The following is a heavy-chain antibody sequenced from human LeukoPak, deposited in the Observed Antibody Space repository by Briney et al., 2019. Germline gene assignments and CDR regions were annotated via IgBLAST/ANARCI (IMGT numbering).Heavy chain of an antibody. Sequence: SGGSLRLSCAASGVTVGNNYMNWVRQAPGKGLKWVSLIYSGGTTHYADSVKGRFTISRDNPKNTLYLQMNNLRVDDTAVYYCARDPPAVATNTYGWGQGTLVTVSA. CDR1: GVTVGNNY. V-gene: IGHV3-66*01. CDR2: IYSGGTT. J-gene: IGHJ4*02. CDR3: ARDPPAVATNTYG. D-gene: IGHD6-13*01.